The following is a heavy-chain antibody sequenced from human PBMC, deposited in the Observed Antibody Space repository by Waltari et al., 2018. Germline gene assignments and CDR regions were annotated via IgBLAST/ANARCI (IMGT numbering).Heavy chain of an antibody. J-gene: IGHJ4*02. V-gene: IGHV3-23*01. CDR3: AKSSGATQVPRPHDS. Sequence: EVQLLESGGALAQPGGSLRLSCAASGLTFMYYGMAGVRQAPGEGRGWVSGVSGGVDHSCSAASGRGRFTISRDNSKNILYLQMSRLTADDTAVYYCAKSSGATQVPRPHDSWGQGSLVTVSS. CDR1: GLTFMYYG. D-gene: IGHD1-26*01. CDR2: VSGGVDHS.